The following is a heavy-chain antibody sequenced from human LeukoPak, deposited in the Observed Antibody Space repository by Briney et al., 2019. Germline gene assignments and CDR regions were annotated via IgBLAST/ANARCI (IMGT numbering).Heavy chain of an antibody. J-gene: IGHJ4*02. CDR3: ARDRYDILTGYYRH. D-gene: IGHD3-9*01. CDR1: GGTFSSYA. Sequence: GASVKVSCKASGGTFSSYAISWVRQAPGQGLEWMGWISACNGNTNYAQKLQGRVTMTTDTSTSTAYMELRSLRSDDTAVYYCARDRYDILTGYYRHWGQGTLVTVSS. CDR2: ISACNGNT. V-gene: IGHV1-18*01.